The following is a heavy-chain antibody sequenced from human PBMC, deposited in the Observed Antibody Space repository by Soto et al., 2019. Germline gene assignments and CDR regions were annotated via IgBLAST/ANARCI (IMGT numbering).Heavy chain of an antibody. CDR1: GFIFSDYG. CDR3: AKITCREYCSNTPIALGE. V-gene: IGHV3-30*18. CDR2: ISYHGSNK. D-gene: IGHD2-2*01. Sequence: GGSLRLSCVVSGFIFSDYGIHWIRQAPGKGLEWVAAISYHGSNKYYIDSVKGRFTVSRDNSDNTLYLQMSSLRVEDTAVYYCAKITCREYCSNTPIALGEWGQGTMVTVSS. J-gene: IGHJ3*01.